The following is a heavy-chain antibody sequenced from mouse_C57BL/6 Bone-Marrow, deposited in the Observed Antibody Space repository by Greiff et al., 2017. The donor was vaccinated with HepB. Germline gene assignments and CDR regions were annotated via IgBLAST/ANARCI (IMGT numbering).Heavy chain of an antibody. J-gene: IGHJ4*01. CDR2: ISSGSSTI. V-gene: IGHV5-17*01. Sequence: EVKVVDSGGGLVKPGGSLKLSCAASGFTFSDYGMHWVRQAPEKGLEWVAYISSGSSTIYYADTVKGRFTISRDNAKNTLFLQMTSLRSEDTAMYYCGGAPYYAMDYWGQGTSVTVSS. CDR3: GGAPYYAMDY. CDR1: GFTFSDYG.